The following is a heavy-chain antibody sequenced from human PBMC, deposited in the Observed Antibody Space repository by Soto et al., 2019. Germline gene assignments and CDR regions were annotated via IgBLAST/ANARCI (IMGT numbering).Heavy chain of an antibody. CDR3: ARDGGRHAGGIDY. CDR1: GGTFSSYS. D-gene: IGHD1-26*01. J-gene: IGHJ4*02. Sequence: QVQLVQSGAEVKKPGSSVKVSCKASGGTFSSYSINWVRQAPGQGLEWMGELIPIFGTANYAQKFLGRVTITADESTSTAYMELSSLRSEDTAVYYCARDGGRHAGGIDYWGQGTVVTVSS. CDR2: LIPIFGTA. V-gene: IGHV1-69*01.